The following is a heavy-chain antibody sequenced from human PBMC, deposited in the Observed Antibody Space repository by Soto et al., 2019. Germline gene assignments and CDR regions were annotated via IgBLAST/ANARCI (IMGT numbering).Heavy chain of an antibody. D-gene: IGHD2-8*01. V-gene: IGHV4-61*01. CDR3: AGFGVGDRDDK. J-gene: IGHJ4*02. Sequence: SETLSLTCNVSCASVSSGSHYWSWIRQPPGKGLEWIGHIYFSGSTKYNPSLKSRVTISVDMSKNQFSLRVISVTAADTAVYFCAGFGVGDRDDKWGQGTLVTVSS. CDR1: CASVSSGSHY. CDR2: IYFSGST.